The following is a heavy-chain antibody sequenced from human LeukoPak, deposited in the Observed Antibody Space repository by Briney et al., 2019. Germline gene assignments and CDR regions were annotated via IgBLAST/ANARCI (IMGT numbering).Heavy chain of an antibody. CDR1: GYSISSGYY. Sequence: PSETLSLTCTVSGYSISSGYYWGWVRQPPGKGLEWIGSIYHSGSTYYNPSLKSRVTISVDTSKNQFSLKLSSVTAADTAVYYCARARGYYDGSVGTWGQGTLVTVSS. CDR3: ARARGYYDGSVGT. V-gene: IGHV4-38-2*02. J-gene: IGHJ5*02. CDR2: IYHSGST. D-gene: IGHD3-22*01.